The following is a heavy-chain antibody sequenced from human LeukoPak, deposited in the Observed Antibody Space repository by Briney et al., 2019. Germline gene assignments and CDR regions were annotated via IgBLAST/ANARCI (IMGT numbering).Heavy chain of an antibody. CDR3: ARDGGSSWYFDY. CDR1: GFTFSRYD. J-gene: IGHJ4*02. Sequence: GGSLRLSCAASGFTFSRYDMHWVRQPTGKGLEWVSGIGTAGEIYYPGSVKGRFTISRENAKNSLYLQMNSLRAGDTAVYYCARDGGSSWYFDYWGQGTLVTVSS. D-gene: IGHD6-13*01. V-gene: IGHV3-13*01. CDR2: IGTAGEI.